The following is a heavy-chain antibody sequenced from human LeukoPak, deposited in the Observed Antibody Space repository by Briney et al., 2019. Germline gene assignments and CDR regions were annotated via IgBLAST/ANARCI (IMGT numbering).Heavy chain of an antibody. Sequence: SETLSLTCAVYGGSFSGYYWSWLRQSPGKGLEWIGEISKSASSNYNPSLKSRVILSFDTSKTQFFLKLSSVTAADTAVYYCARKVGASPSWFDPWGQGALVTVSS. V-gene: IGHV4-34*01. D-gene: IGHD1-26*01. CDR3: ARKVGASPSWFDP. J-gene: IGHJ5*02. CDR2: ISKSASS. CDR1: GGSFSGYY.